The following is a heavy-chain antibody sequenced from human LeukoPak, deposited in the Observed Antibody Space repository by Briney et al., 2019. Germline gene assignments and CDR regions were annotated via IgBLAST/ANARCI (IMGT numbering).Heavy chain of an antibody. CDR2: MYTSGST. CDR1: GGSISSGSYY. Sequence: PSQTLSLTCPVSGGSISSGSYYWSWIRQPAGKGLEWIGRMYTSGSTNYNPSLKSRVTISVDTSKNQFSLKLSSVTTADTAVYYCARGRYYDSSGYHPFFDYWGQGTLVTVSS. CDR3: ARGRYYDSSGYHPFFDY. J-gene: IGHJ4*02. D-gene: IGHD3-22*01. V-gene: IGHV4-61*02.